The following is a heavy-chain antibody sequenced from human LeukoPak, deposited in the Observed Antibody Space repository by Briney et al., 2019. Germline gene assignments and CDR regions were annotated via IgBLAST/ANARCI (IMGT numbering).Heavy chain of an antibody. V-gene: IGHV3-23*01. CDR3: AKDLNNSPY. CDR2: ISGSGVST. Sequence: GGSLRLSCAASGFTFSSYAMSWVRQAPGKGLEWVSGISGSGVSTYYADSVKGRFTISRDNSKNTLFLRLNSLRAEDTALYFCAKDLNNSPYWGQGTLVTVSS. J-gene: IGHJ4*02. CDR1: GFTFSSYA. D-gene: IGHD4-23*01.